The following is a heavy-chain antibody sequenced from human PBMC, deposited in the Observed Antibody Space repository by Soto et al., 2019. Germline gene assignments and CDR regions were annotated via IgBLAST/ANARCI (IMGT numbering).Heavy chain of an antibody. CDR2: IYYSGST. D-gene: IGHD2-2*01. J-gene: IGHJ5*02. CDR1: GGSISRYY. CDR3: ARSLWSTSNWFDP. V-gene: IGHV4-59*01. Sequence: PSETLSLTCTVSGGSISRYYWSWIRQPPGKGLEWIGYIYYSGSTNYNPSLKSRVTISVDTSKNQFSLKLSSVTAADTAVYYCARSLWSTSNWFDPWGQGTLVTVSS.